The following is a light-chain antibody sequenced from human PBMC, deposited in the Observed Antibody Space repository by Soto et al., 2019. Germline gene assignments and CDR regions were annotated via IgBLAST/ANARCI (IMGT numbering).Light chain of an antibody. CDR2: DAS. CDR3: QQYGNSPLT. V-gene: IGKV3-20*01. Sequence: VVLTQSPATLSLSPGERATLSCMASKSVSSYLVWYQQKPGQAPRLLIYDASSRATDIQDRFSGSGSGTDFTLTISRLEPEDFAVYYCQQYGNSPLTFGQGTRLEIK. CDR1: KSVSSY. J-gene: IGKJ5*01.